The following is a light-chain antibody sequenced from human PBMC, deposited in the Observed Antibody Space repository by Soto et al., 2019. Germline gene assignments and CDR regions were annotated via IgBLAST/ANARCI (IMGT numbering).Light chain of an antibody. J-gene: IGLJ2*01. CDR2: DVS. CDR1: STDIGGYNY. V-gene: IGLV2-14*03. Sequence: QSALTQPASVSGYPGQSITISCTGTSTDIGGYNYVSWYQQHPGKAPKLIICDVSDRPSGVSNRFSGSKSGNTASLTISGLQAEDEADYYCSSYTRSSVVIFGGGTKLTVL. CDR3: SSYTRSSVVI.